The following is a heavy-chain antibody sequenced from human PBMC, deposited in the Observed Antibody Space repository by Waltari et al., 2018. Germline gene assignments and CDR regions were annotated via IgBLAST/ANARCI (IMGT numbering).Heavy chain of an antibody. D-gene: IGHD1-1*01. CDR2: TTDSERT. J-gene: IGHJ4*02. Sequence: QVQLVESGGGLVNPGGSLRLSCAASGFSFSDYFMTWIRQAPGKGLEWIGKTTDSERTKYNPSLKSRISISVDTSKNQFSLTVFSVTAADAAVYYCARGDGTGKYGYWGQGTRVTVSS. V-gene: IGHV4-34*01. CDR3: ARGDGTGKYGY. CDR1: GFSFSDYF.